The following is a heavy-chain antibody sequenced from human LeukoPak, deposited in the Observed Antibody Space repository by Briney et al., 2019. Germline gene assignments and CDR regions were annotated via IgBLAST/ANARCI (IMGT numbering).Heavy chain of an antibody. CDR1: GFTFSNYA. D-gene: IGHD6-13*01. CDR3: AKHHEDWQQLGYFDY. J-gene: IGHJ4*02. Sequence: GGSRRLSFAVSGFTFSNYALHWVRQAPGKGLEWVADIAYDGTNKYYADSLKGRFTISRDNSRNTLYLQMNSLRTEDTAVYYCAKHHEDWQQLGYFDYWGQGTLVTVSS. V-gene: IGHV3-30*18. CDR2: IAYDGTNK.